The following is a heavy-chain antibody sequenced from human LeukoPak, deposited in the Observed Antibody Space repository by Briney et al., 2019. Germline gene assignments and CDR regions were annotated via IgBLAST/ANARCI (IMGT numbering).Heavy chain of an antibody. J-gene: IGHJ4*02. V-gene: IGHV3-21*01. CDR2: ISGSNSYI. Sequence: GGSLRLSCAASGFTFSSYSMNWVRRAPGKGLEWVSSISGSNSYIYYADSMKGRFTISRDNAKNSLYLQMNSLRAEDTAVYYCARRAPSHDFDDWGQGTLVTVSS. CDR3: ARRAPSHDFDD. CDR1: GFTFSSYS.